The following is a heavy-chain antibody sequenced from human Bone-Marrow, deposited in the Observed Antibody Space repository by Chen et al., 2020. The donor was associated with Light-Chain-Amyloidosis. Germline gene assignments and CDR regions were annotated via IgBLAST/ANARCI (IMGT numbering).Heavy chain of an antibody. D-gene: IGHD3-9*01. Sequence: EVQLVESGGGLLQRGGSLRLSCAASGFAFSSYAMSWVRQAPGKGLEWVATISGSGGSRYDGASVKGRLTISRDNSKNALFLQMNSLRAEDTAVYYCAKDISYDDILPGYPADAFDIWGQGTMVTVSS. V-gene: IGHV3-23*04. CDR2: ISGSGGSR. CDR3: AKDISYDDILPGYPADAFDI. CDR1: GFAFSSYA. J-gene: IGHJ3*02.